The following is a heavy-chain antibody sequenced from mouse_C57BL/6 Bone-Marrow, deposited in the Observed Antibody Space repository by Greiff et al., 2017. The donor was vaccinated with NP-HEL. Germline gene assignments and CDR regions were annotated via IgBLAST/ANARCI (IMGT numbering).Heavy chain of an antibody. J-gene: IGHJ2*01. V-gene: IGHV1-59*01. CDR1: GYTFTSYW. Sequence: VQLQQSGAELVRPGTSVKLSCKASGYTFTSYWMHWVKQRPGQGLEWIGVIDPSDSYTNYNQKFKGKATLTVDTSSSTAYMQLSSLTSEDSAVYYCASPWYFDYWGQGTTLTVSS. CDR2: IDPSDSYT. CDR3: ASPWYFDY.